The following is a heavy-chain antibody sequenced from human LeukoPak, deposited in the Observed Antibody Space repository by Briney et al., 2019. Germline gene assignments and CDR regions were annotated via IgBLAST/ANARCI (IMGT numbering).Heavy chain of an antibody. CDR3: ARGGIAVSGIDLEDY. CDR1: GFTFSRCD. Sequence: PGGSLRLSCAASGFTFSRCDMFWFRQAPGKGLEWVSTIGTGGDIYYSDSVKGRFTISRENAKNSLYLQMNSLSAGGTAVYFCARGGIAVSGIDLEDYWGQGTLVTVSS. V-gene: IGHV3-13*01. CDR2: IGTGGDI. J-gene: IGHJ4*02. D-gene: IGHD6-19*01.